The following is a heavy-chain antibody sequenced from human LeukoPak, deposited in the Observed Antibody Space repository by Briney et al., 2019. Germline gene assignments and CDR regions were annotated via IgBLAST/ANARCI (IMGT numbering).Heavy chain of an antibody. CDR2: ISAYNGNT. J-gene: IGHJ6*02. D-gene: IGHD3-10*01. CDR1: GYTFTSYG. CDR3: AREWRWFGVWYYYGMDV. Sequence: GASVKVSCKASGYTFTSYGISWVRQAPGQGLEWMGWISAYNGNTNYAQKLQGRVTMTTDTSTRTAYMEMRSLRSDDTAVYYCAREWRWFGVWYYYGMDVWGQGTTVTVSS. V-gene: IGHV1-18*01.